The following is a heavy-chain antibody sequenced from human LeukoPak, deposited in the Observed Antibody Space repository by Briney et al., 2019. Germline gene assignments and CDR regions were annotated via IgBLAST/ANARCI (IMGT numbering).Heavy chain of an antibody. CDR3: ARAFYYDSSGYYSGASDY. CDR1: GHTFTSYY. Sequence: ASVKVSCKASGHTFTSYYMHWVRQAPGQGLEWMGIINPSGGSTSYAQKFQGRVTMTRDTSTSTVYMELSSLRSEDTAVYYCARAFYYDSSGYYSGASDYWGQGTLVTVSS. J-gene: IGHJ4*02. CDR2: INPSGGST. D-gene: IGHD3-22*01. V-gene: IGHV1-46*01.